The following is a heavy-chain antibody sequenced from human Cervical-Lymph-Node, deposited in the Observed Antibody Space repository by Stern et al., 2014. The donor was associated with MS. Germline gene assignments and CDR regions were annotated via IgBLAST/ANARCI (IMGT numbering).Heavy chain of an antibody. CDR3: ARLSHISIVGVDPDAFDI. Sequence: QVQLVQSGSELEKPGASVKVSCKASGYTFSTHAMNWVRQAPGQGLEWMGWIDTNTGNPRYAQDFTGRFVFSMDASVTTAYLQISSLKAEDTAVYYCARLSHISIVGVDPDAFDIWGQGTMRTVSS. CDR2: IDTNTGNP. J-gene: IGHJ3*02. D-gene: IGHD3-3*01. V-gene: IGHV7-4-1*02. CDR1: GYTFSTHA.